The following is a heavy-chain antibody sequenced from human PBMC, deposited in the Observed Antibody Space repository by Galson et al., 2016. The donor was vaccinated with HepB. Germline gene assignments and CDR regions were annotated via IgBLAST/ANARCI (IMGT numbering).Heavy chain of an antibody. Sequence: SLRLSCAASGFTFDNYAMNWVRQAPGKGLEWVSGIVGVGTTTFYADFVKGRLTVSRDNSQNMLYLQINNLTAEDTAVYYCVRQGGYTGNFPLDSWGQGTLVTVAS. CDR2: IVGVGTTT. V-gene: IGHV3-23*01. CDR1: GFTFDNYA. D-gene: IGHD1-26*01. J-gene: IGHJ4*02. CDR3: VRQGGYTGNFPLDS.